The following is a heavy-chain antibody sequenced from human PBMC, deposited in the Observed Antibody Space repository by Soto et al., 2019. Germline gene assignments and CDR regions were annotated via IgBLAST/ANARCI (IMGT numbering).Heavy chain of an antibody. Sequence: QLQLQESGPGLVKPSETLSLTCTVSGASIITNNYFWVWIRQSPRRGLVLIGSISYSGRTYDNPSLQSRVTISIDASKTQFSLKLTSVTTADTSIYYCARRRASDYGGNHHPYYFDRWGQGTLVTVSS. CDR3: ARRRASDYGGNHHPYYFDR. CDR1: GASIITNNYF. V-gene: IGHV4-39*01. D-gene: IGHD4-17*01. J-gene: IGHJ4*02. CDR2: ISYSGRT.